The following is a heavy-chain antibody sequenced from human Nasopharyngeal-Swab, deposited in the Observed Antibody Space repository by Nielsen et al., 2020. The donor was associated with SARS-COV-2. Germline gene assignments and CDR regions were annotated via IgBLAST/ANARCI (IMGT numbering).Heavy chain of an antibody. J-gene: IGHJ5*02. V-gene: IGHV3-48*01. CDR1: GFTFSSYS. CDR3: AITSRS. CDR2: ISSSSSTI. Sequence: GESLKISCASSGFTFSSYSMNWVRQAPGKGLEWVSYISSSSSTIYNADSVKGRFTISRDNAKNSLYLQMNSLRAEDTAVYYCAITSRSWGQGTLVTVSS.